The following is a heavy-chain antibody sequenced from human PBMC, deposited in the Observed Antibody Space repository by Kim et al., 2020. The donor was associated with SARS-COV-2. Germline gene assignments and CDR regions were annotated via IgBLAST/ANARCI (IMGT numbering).Heavy chain of an antibody. V-gene: IGHV3-72*01. CDR2: TRSKSNSYTT. CDR1: GFIFSDQY. J-gene: IGHJ3*01. CDR3: TKRNPPVKDAFDV. Sequence: GGSLRLSCAASGFIFSDQYMDWVRQAPGKGLEWVGRTRSKSNSYTTEYAASVKGRFTISRDDSKNSLYLQMNSLKTEDTAVYYCTKRNPPVKDAFDVWGQGTMVTVSS.